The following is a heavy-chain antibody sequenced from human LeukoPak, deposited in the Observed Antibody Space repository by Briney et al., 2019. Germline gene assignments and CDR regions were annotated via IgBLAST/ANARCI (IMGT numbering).Heavy chain of an antibody. Sequence: SVKVSCKAPGDTFGSYAISWVRQAHGQGLEWMGRTIPILGIAKYAQKFQGSLTITADTSTSTAYMELTNLRSDDTAVYYCASQFLLPFDYWGRGTLVTVSS. CDR1: GDTFGSYA. CDR2: TIPILGIA. CDR3: ASQFLLPFDY. D-gene: IGHD3-22*01. J-gene: IGHJ4*02. V-gene: IGHV1-69*04.